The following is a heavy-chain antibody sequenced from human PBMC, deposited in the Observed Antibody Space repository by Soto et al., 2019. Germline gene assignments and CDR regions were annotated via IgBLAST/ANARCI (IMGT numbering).Heavy chain of an antibody. CDR3: AKDRGIAAPRYYFDY. CDR1: GFTFSSYA. D-gene: IGHD6-6*01. V-gene: IGHV3-23*01. CDR2: ISGSGGST. J-gene: IGHJ4*02. Sequence: PGGSLRLSCAASGFTFSSYAMSWVRQAPGQGLEWVSAISGSGGSTYYADSVKGRFTISRDNSKNTLNLQMNSLRTEDTAIYYCAKDRGIAAPRYYFDYWGQGAQVTVSS.